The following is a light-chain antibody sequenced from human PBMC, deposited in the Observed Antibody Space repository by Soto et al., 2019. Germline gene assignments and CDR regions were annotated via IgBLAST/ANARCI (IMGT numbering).Light chain of an antibody. J-gene: IGLJ2*01. CDR3: SSYTSSNTLV. CDR1: SSDVGAYNY. V-gene: IGLV2-14*01. CDR2: EVS. Sequence: QSALTQPASVSGSPGQSITISCTGTSSDVGAYNYVSWYHQHPGKAPKHMIFEVSDRPSGVSNRFSGSKSGNTASLTISGLQAEDEADYYCSSYTSSNTLVVGGGTKLTVL.